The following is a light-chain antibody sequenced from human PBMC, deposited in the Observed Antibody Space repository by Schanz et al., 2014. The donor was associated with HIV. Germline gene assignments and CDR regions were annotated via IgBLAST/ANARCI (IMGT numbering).Light chain of an antibody. CDR1: QTISIS. J-gene: IGKJ2*01. V-gene: IGKV1-39*01. CDR3: QQTYIVTPYT. Sequence: DIQMTQSPSSLSAFVGDTVSITCRASQTISISLNWYQQKPGKAPQLLIYDASLLHTGVPSRFRGSGSGTHFTLTITSLLFEDFATYYCQQTYIVTPYTFGQGTKVE. CDR2: DAS.